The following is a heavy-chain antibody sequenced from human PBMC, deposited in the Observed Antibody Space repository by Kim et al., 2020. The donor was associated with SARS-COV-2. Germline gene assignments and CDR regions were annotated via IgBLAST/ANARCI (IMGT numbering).Heavy chain of an antibody. CDR2: IKQDGSEK. V-gene: IGHV3-7*03. D-gene: IGHD1-26*01. CDR3: ARDGVDRVVGATRGPNWFDP. Sequence: GGSLRLSCAASGFTFSSYWMSWVRQAPGKGLEWVANIKQDGSEKYYVDSVKGRFTISRDNAKNSLYLQMNSLRAEDTAVYYCARDGVDRVVGATRGPNWFDPWGQGTLVTVSS. CDR1: GFTFSSYW. J-gene: IGHJ5*02.